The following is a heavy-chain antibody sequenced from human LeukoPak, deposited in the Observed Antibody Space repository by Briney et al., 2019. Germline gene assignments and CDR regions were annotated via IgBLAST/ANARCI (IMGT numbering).Heavy chain of an antibody. CDR2: INPSGGST. J-gene: IGHJ3*02. D-gene: IGHD1-1*01. V-gene: IGHV1-46*01. Sequence: ASVKVSCKASGYTFTSYYMHWVRQAPGQGLEWMGIINPSGGSTSYAQKFQGRVTMTRDTSTSTVYMELSSLRSEDTAVYYCARDLGTGTTWTLDAFDIWGQGTMVTVSS. CDR1: GYTFTSYY. CDR3: ARDLGTGTTWTLDAFDI.